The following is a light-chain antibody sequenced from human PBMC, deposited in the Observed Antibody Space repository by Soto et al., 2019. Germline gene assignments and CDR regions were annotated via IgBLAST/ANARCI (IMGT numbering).Light chain of an antibody. CDR1: SSDVGGYNY. Sequence: QSALTQPASVSGSPGQSIALSCTGTSSDVGGYNYVSWYQQHPGNAPKLMIYEVSNRPSGVSNRFSGSKSGNTASLTISGLQAEDEADYYCSSYSSSSTLDYVFXTGTKVTVL. CDR3: SSYSSSSTLDYV. V-gene: IGLV2-14*01. J-gene: IGLJ1*01. CDR2: EVS.